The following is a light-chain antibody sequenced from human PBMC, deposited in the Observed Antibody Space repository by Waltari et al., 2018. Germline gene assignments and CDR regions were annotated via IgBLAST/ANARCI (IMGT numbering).Light chain of an antibody. J-gene: IGKJ3*01. CDR3: MQGLQTPVT. Sequence: EIVMTQSPVSLSVTHGEPASISCRSSQSLLHRNGNNFLDWYFQKPGQYPQLLIYSGSTRASCVTYRFSGSGSGTNFTLKISRVEAEDVLVYYCMQGLQTPVTFGPGTKVDIK. CDR2: SGS. CDR1: QSLLHRNGNNF. V-gene: IGKV2-28*01.